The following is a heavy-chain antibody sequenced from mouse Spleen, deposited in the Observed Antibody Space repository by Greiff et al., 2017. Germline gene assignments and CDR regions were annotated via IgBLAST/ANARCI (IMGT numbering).Heavy chain of an antibody. D-gene: IGHD4-1*01. V-gene: IGHV5-9-3*01. J-gene: IGHJ2*01. CDR2: ISSGGSYT. CDR1: GFTFSSYA. Sequence: EVKLVESGGGLVKPGGSLKLSCAASGFTFSSYAMSWVRQTPEKRLEWVATISSGGSYTYYPDSVKGRFTISRDNAKNTLYLQMSSLRSEDTAMYYCARHGTGSHFDYWGQGTTLTVSS. CDR3: ARHGTGSHFDY.